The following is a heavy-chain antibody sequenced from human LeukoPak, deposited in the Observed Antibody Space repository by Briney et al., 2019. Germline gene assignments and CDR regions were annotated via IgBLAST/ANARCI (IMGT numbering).Heavy chain of an antibody. V-gene: IGHV4-39*02. CDR2: IYYSGST. CDR1: GVSISSSDFY. CDR3: ARLQLQRRPKFYYYMDV. J-gene: IGHJ6*03. Sequence: SETLSLTCTVSGVSISSSDFYWGWLRQTPGKGLEWIANIYYSGSTYYNPSLESRVTISVDTLKNHFSLKLRSVTAPDTAVSYCARLQLQRRPKFYYYMDVWGKGTTV. D-gene: IGHD1-1*01.